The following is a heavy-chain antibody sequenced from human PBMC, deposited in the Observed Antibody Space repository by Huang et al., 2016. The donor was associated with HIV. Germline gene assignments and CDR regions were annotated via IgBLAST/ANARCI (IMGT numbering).Heavy chain of an antibody. CDR2: VNHRGLS. Sequence: QVQLQQWGAGLLKPSGVLSLKCAVYGGSLSDYYWTWIRQSPGKGLEWIGEVNHRGLSTYNPSLSCRVTMSVDMSKNQFSLNLTSLTVADTAVYYCARPRMTATSSDSTWSFFDSWGQGTLVIVSS. V-gene: IGHV4-34*02. D-gene: IGHD2-21*02. CDR1: GGSLSDYY. CDR3: ARPRMTATSSDSTWSFFDS. J-gene: IGHJ4*02.